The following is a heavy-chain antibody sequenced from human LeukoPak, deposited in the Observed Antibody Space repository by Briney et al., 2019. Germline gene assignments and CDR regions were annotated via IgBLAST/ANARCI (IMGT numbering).Heavy chain of an antibody. CDR2: IIPIFGTA. D-gene: IGHD3-22*01. CDR1: GGTFSSYA. CDR3: ARGYYDSSGYYQKLFDY. Sequence: GASVKVSCKASGGTFSSYAISWVRQAPGRGLEWMGRIIPIFGTANYAQKFQGRVTITTDESTSTAYMELSSLRSEDTAVYYCARGYYDSSGYYQKLFDYWGQGTLVTVSS. V-gene: IGHV1-69*05. J-gene: IGHJ4*02.